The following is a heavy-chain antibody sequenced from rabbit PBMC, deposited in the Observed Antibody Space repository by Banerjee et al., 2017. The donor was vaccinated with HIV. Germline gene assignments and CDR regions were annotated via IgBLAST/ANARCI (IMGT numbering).Heavy chain of an antibody. CDR1: GFSFSGGYY. Sequence: QEQLAESGGGLVQPEGSLTLTCTTSGFSFSGGYYICWVRQAPGKGLEWIACIYAGSSDTTYYASWVISRFTISKTSSTTVTLQMTSLTAADTATYFCARSDSYGGVGYGGGLNLWGPGTLVTVS. D-gene: IGHD4-2*01. J-gene: IGHJ4*01. CDR2: IYAGSSDTT. CDR3: ARSDSYGGVGYGGGLNL. V-gene: IGHV1S45*01.